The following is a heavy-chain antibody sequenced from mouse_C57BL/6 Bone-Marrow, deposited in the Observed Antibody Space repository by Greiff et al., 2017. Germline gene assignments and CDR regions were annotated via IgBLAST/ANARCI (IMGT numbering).Heavy chain of an antibody. D-gene: IGHD2-5*01. Sequence: EVPLVESGPGLAKPSQSLSLTCSVTGYSITSYYWNWIRQFPGNKLEYMGYISSSGSTYSNPPLISRISIIRATSNNQYYLQLKSVTTEDTATDYCSRAYYSNYDYAMDYWGQGTSVTVSS. J-gene: IGHJ4*01. V-gene: IGHV3-8*01. CDR1: GYSITSYY. CDR2: ISSSGST. CDR3: SRAYYSNYDYAMDY.